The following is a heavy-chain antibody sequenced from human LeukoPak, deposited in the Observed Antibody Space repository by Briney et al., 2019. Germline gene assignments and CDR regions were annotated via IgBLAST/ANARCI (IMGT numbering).Heavy chain of an antibody. V-gene: IGHV4-4*02. D-gene: IGHD6-13*01. J-gene: IGHJ3*02. CDR3: ARRRRIGAVGTDAFDI. CDR2: IYHSGST. CDR1: GGSISSSNW. Sequence: SETLSLTCAVSGGSISSSNWWSWVRPPPGKGLEWIGEIYHSGSTNYNPSLKSRVTISVDKSKNQFSLKLSSVTAADTAVYYCARRRRIGAVGTDAFDIWGQGTKVTVSS.